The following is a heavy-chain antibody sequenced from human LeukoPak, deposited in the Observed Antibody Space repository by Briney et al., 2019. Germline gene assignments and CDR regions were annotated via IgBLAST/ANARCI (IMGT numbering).Heavy chain of an antibody. CDR1: GFTFSDYY. Sequence: GGSLRLSCAASGFTFSDYYMSWIRQAPGKGLEWVSYISSSGSTIYYADSVKGRFTISGDNAKNSLYLQMNSLRAEDTAVYYCARSKSSGGMYSLDIWGQGTMVTVSS. D-gene: IGHD3-10*01. J-gene: IGHJ3*02. V-gene: IGHV3-11*04. CDR2: ISSSGSTI. CDR3: ARSKSSGGMYSLDI.